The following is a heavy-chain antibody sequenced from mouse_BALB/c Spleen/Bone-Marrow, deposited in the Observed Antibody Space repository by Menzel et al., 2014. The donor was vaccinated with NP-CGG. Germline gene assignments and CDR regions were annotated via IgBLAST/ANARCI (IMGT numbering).Heavy chain of an antibody. CDR1: GSTFSSYT. Sequence: EVQGVESGGGLVKPGGSLKLSCAASGSTFSSYTMSWVRQTPEKRLEWVATISSGGSYTYYPDSVKGRFTISRDNAENTLYLQMSSLKSEDTAMYYCTRDGKGNYDYAMDYWGQGTSVTVSS. CDR3: TRDGKGNYDYAMDY. V-gene: IGHV5-6-4*01. D-gene: IGHD2-1*01. CDR2: ISSGGSYT. J-gene: IGHJ4*01.